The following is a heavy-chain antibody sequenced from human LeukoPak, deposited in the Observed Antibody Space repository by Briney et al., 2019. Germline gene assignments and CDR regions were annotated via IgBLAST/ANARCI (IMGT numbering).Heavy chain of an antibody. CDR1: GYTFTSYD. D-gene: IGHD6-19*01. J-gene: IGHJ4*02. V-gene: IGHV1-8*01. CDR2: MNPNSGNT. CDR3: ARVGRWLDYYFDY. Sequence: ASVTVSCKASGYTFTSYDVNWVRHAPGQGLEWMGWMNPNSGNTGYAQKFQGRVTMTRNTSISTAYMELSSLRSEDTAVYYCARVGRWLDYYFDYWGQGTLVTVSS.